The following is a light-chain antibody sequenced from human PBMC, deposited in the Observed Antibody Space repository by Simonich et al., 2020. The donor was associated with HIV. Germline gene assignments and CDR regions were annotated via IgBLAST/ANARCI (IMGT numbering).Light chain of an antibody. CDR3: NSHSSNSNVI. Sequence: QSALTQPASVSGSPGQSITISCTGTSSDVGGYNYVSWYQRHPGKAPKLLLYDVSKRHSGVANRFSGSKSGNTASLTISGLLAEDEASYFCNSHSSNSNVIFGGGTRVTVL. CDR2: DVS. J-gene: IGLJ2*01. CDR1: SSDVGGYNY. V-gene: IGLV2-14*03.